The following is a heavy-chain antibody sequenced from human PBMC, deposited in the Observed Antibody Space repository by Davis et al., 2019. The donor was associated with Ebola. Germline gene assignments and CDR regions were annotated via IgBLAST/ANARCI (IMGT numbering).Heavy chain of an antibody. D-gene: IGHD6-6*01. Sequence: GESLKISCAASGFSFTDAWMNWVRQAPGKGLEWVGRIKSKSDGGAADYAAPVKGRFTISRDDSKNTVYLQMNSLKTEDTAVYYCSRDLKQRPPSYYDGMDVWGQGTTVTVSS. CDR2: IKSKSDGGAA. CDR3: SRDLKQRPPSYYDGMDV. CDR1: GFSFTDAW. V-gene: IGHV3-15*01. J-gene: IGHJ6*02.